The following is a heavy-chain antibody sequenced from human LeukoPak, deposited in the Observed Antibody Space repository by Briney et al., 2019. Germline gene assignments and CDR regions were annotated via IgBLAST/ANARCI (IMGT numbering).Heavy chain of an antibody. J-gene: IGHJ4*02. Sequence: GASVKVSCKASGYTFTSYYMHWVRQAPGQGLEWMGVINPSGGSTSYAQKFQGRVTMTRDTSTSTVYMELSSLRSEDTAVYYCARDYYDSSGYYWRDYWGQGTLVTVSS. V-gene: IGHV1-46*01. CDR1: GYTFTSYY. D-gene: IGHD3-22*01. CDR3: ARDYYDSSGYYWRDY. CDR2: INPSGGST.